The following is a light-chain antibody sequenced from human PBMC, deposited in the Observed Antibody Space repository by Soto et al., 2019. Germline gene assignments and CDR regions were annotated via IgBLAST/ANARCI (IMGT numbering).Light chain of an antibody. J-gene: IGKJ4*01. Sequence: EIVMTQSPATLAVSPGERATLSCRASQSVSSNLAWYQQKPGQAPRLLVYGASTRATGIPARFSGSGSGTQFTLTISSLQPEDFAVYYCQQHNNWPLTVGGGTKVDIK. V-gene: IGKV3-15*01. CDR1: QSVSSN. CDR3: QQHNNWPLT. CDR2: GAS.